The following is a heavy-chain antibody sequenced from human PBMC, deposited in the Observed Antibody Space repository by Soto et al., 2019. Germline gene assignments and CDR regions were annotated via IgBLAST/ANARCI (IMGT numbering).Heavy chain of an antibody. J-gene: IGHJ6*02. D-gene: IGHD6-13*01. Sequence: PGGSLRLSCEASGFTSSSYAMSWVRQAPGKGLEWVSTICGSGGSTYYADSVKGRFTISRDNSRNTLYLQMNSLRVEDTAVYYCARLRSSSCYYAMDVWGQGTTVTVSS. CDR1: GFTSSSYA. V-gene: IGHV3-23*01. CDR3: ARLRSSSCYYAMDV. CDR2: ICGSGGST.